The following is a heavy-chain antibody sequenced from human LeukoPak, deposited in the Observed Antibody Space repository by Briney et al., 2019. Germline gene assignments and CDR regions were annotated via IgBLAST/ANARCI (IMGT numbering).Heavy chain of an antibody. D-gene: IGHD3-22*01. Sequence: GASVKVSCKASGGTFSSYAISWVRQAPGQGLEWMGGIIPIFGTANYAQKFQGRVTITADESTSTACMELSSLRSDDTAVYYCARDGHRRYYYDSSGREHAFDIWGQGTMVTVSS. J-gene: IGHJ3*02. CDR2: IIPIFGTA. CDR3: ARDGHRRYYYDSSGREHAFDI. V-gene: IGHV1-69*13. CDR1: GGTFSSYA.